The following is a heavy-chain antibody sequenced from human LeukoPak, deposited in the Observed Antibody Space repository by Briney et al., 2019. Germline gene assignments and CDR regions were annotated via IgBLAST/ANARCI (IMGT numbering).Heavy chain of an antibody. Sequence: ASVTVSFKASGYTFTIYGISWVRQAPGQGLEWMGIINPSGGSTSYAQKFQGRVTMTRDMSTSTVYMELSSLRSEDTAVYYCARDGVLWFGEPGDYYYYYYMDVWGKGTTVTVS. CDR3: ARDGVLWFGEPGDYYYYYYMDV. CDR2: INPSGGST. D-gene: IGHD3-10*01. J-gene: IGHJ6*03. CDR1: GYTFTIYG. V-gene: IGHV1-46*01.